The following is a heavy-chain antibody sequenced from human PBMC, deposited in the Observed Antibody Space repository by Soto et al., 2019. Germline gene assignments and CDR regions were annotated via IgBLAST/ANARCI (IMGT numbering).Heavy chain of an antibody. CDR1: GGTFSSYA. CDR3: ATISGYISGWYGRSGWFDP. V-gene: IGHV1-69*06. J-gene: IGHJ5*02. CDR2: IIPIFGTA. Sequence: QVQLVQSGAEVKKPGSSVKVSCKASGGTFSSYAISWVRQAPGQGLEWMGGIIPIFGTANYAQKFQGRVTITADKSTSTAYMELSSLRSEDTTVYYCATISGYISGWYGRSGWFDPWGQGTLVTVSS. D-gene: IGHD6-19*01.